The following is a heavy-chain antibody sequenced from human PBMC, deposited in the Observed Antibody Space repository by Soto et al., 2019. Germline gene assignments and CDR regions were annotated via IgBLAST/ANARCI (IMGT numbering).Heavy chain of an antibody. J-gene: IGHJ4*02. D-gene: IGHD2-8*01. Sequence: SETLSLTCVVSGGSITSYHWSCIRQFPGKGLEWIGYTAYTGNTNYKPSLKSRVTISMDTSKNQLSLKLTSMTAAATAVYYCARDMHAGFTHYFDHWGQGTLVTVSS. V-gene: IGHV4-59*01. CDR3: ARDMHAGFTHYFDH. CDR1: GGSITSYH. CDR2: TAYTGNT.